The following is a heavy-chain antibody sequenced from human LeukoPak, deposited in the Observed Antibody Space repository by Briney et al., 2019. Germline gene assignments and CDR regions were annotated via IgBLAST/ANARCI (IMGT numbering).Heavy chain of an antibody. D-gene: IGHD4-23*01. CDR1: GGSISNYY. J-gene: IGHJ4*02. V-gene: IGHV4-59*01. CDR3: ARAPGVVTSFDY. Sequence: SETLSLTCAVSGGSISNYYWSWIRQPPGKELEWIGYIYYSGTSNYNPSLKSRVTISVDASKNQFSLKLSSVTAADTAVYYCARAPGVVTSFDYWGQGTLVSVSS. CDR2: IYYSGTS.